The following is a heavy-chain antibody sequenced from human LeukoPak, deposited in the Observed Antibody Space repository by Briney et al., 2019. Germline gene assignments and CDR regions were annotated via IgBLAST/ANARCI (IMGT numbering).Heavy chain of an antibody. V-gene: IGHV4-39*07. Sequence: SETLSLTCTVSGGSISSSSYYWSWIRQPPGKGLEWIGSIYYSGSTYYNPSLKSRVTISVDTSKNQFSLKLSSVTAADTAVYYCARGRRTTVRYYFDYWGQGTLVTVSS. CDR2: IYYSGST. D-gene: IGHD4-17*01. J-gene: IGHJ4*02. CDR1: GGSISSSSYY. CDR3: ARGRRTTVRYYFDY.